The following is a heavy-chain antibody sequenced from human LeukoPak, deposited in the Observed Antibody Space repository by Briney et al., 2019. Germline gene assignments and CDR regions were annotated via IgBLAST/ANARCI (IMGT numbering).Heavy chain of an antibody. CDR2: ISSSGSTI. CDR1: GFTFSSYE. J-gene: IGHJ2*01. CDR3: ARESAPVVAADGDWYFDL. D-gene: IGHD2-15*01. V-gene: IGHV3-48*03. Sequence: GGSLRLSWAASGFTFSSYEMNWFRQARGKGLEWVSYISSSGSTIYYADSVKGRFTISRDNAKNSLYLQMNSLRAEDTAVYYCARESAPVVAADGDWYFDLWGRGTLVTVSS.